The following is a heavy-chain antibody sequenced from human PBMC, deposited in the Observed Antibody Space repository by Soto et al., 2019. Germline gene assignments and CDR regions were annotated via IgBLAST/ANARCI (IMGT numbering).Heavy chain of an antibody. CDR2: ISYDGSNK. J-gene: IGHJ4*02. CDR1: GFTFSSYG. CDR3: AKDRGQWLRQHRYYFDY. D-gene: IGHD5-12*01. V-gene: IGHV3-30*18. Sequence: ALRLSCAASGFTFSSYGMHWVRQAPGKGLEWVAVISYDGSNKYYADSVKGRFTISRDNSKNTLYLQMNSLRAEDTAVYYCAKDRGQWLRQHRYYFDYWGQGTLVTVSS.